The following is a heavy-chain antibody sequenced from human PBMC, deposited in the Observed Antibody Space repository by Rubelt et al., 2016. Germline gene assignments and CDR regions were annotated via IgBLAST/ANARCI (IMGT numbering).Heavy chain of an antibody. D-gene: IGHD5-24*01. V-gene: IGHV4-34*01. J-gene: IGHJ4*02. CDR1: GGSFSGYY. Sequence: QVQLQQWGAGLLKPSETLSLTCAVYGGSFSGYYWGWIRQPPGKGLEWIGSIYYCGTTYYNPALQRRVTISVDTSKNHVSLKLSSVAAADTAVYYCARLDRGWLQFDWGQGTLVTVSS. CDR2: IYYCGTT. CDR3: ARLDRGWLQFD.